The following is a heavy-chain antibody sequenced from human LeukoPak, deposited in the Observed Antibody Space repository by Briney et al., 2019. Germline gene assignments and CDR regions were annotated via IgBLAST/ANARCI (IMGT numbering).Heavy chain of an antibody. J-gene: IGHJ4*02. V-gene: IGHV3-13*01. CDR2: IGTAGDT. CDR1: GFTFSSYD. CDR3: ARVRSQYSSSWYWDY. Sequence: GGSLRLSCAASGFTFSSYDMHWVRQATGKGLEWVSAIGTAGDTYYPGSVKGRFTISRENAKNSLYLQMNSLRAGDTAVYYCARVRSQYSSSWYWDYWGQGTSVIVSS. D-gene: IGHD6-13*01.